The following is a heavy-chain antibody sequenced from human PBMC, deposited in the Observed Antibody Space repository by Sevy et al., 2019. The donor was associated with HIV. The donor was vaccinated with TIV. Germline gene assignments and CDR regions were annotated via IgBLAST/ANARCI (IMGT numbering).Heavy chain of an antibody. J-gene: IGHJ4*02. CDR3: AKDLNTAMVTYYFDY. V-gene: IGHV3-23*01. CDR2: ISGSGGST. Sequence: GGSLRLSCAASGFTFSSYAMSWVRQAPGKGLEWVSAISGSGGSTYYADSVKGRFTISRDNSKNTLYLQMYSLRAEDTAVYYCAKDLNTAMVTYYFDYWGQGTLVTVSS. CDR1: GFTFSSYA. D-gene: IGHD5-18*01.